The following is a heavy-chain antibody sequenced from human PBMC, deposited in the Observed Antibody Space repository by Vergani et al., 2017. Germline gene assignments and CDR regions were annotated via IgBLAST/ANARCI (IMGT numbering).Heavy chain of an antibody. D-gene: IGHD3-9*01. J-gene: IGHJ4*02. V-gene: IGHV3-23*01. Sequence: EVQLLEPGGGLVQPGGSLRLSCAASGFTFSSYAMSWVRQAPGKGLEWVSAISGSGGSTYYADSVKCRFTISRDNSKNTLYLQMNRLRAEDTAVYYCAQPILTGYQGSDYWGQGTLVTVSS. CDR2: ISGSGGST. CDR3: AQPILTGYQGSDY. CDR1: GFTFSSYA.